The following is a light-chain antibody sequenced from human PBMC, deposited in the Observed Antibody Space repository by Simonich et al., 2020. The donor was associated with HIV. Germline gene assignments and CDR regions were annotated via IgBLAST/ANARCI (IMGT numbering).Light chain of an antibody. Sequence: EILMTQSPATLSVSPGERATLSCRASQSVSSNLAWYQQKPGQAPRLLIYGASTRATGIPARFSGSGSGTEFTLTISSMQSEDFAVYYCKQYNNWPRTFGQGTKVEIK. CDR3: KQYNNWPRT. J-gene: IGKJ1*01. CDR2: GAS. V-gene: IGKV3-15*01. CDR1: QSVSSN.